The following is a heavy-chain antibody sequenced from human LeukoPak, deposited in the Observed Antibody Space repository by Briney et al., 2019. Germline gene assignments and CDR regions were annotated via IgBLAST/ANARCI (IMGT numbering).Heavy chain of an antibody. CDR3: ARVSLNSITAAILKGSHYYGMDV. Sequence: PAQSLRLSCAASGFTFSSYAMNWVRQAPRKGMEWVSSISSISRHIYYEDSVKGGLTASRDNAKNSLYLQRNSLRAEDTAVYYCARVSLNSITAAILKGSHYYGMDVWGQGTTVTVSS. J-gene: IGHJ6*02. CDR2: ISSISRHI. D-gene: IGHD2-2*02. V-gene: IGHV3-21*01. CDR1: GFTFSSYA.